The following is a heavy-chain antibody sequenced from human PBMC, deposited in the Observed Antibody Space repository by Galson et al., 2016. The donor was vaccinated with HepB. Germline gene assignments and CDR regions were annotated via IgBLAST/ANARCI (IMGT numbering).Heavy chain of an antibody. D-gene: IGHD6-13*01. CDR1: GFTFSRYW. J-gene: IGHJ6*02. CDR2: INSDGSTT. V-gene: IGHV3-74*01. CDR3: ARGGTSNWEANYYYGMDV. Sequence: SLRLSCAASGFTFSRYWMHWVRQAPGKGLVWVSRINSDGSTTTYADSVKGRFTLSRDNAKNTLYLQVNSLSAEDTAVYYCARGGTSNWEANYYYGMDVWGQGTTVTVSS.